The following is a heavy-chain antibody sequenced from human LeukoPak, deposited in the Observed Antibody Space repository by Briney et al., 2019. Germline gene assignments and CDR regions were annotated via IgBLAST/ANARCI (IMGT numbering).Heavy chain of an antibody. CDR3: ARVESSGWYYYFDY. CDR1: GRSISSYY. Sequence: SSETLSLTCTVSGRSISSYYWSWIRQPPGKGLEWIGYIYYSGSTNYDPSLKSRVTISVDTSKNHFSLKLSSVTAADTAVYYCARVESSGWYYYFDYWGQGTLVTVSS. D-gene: IGHD6-19*01. V-gene: IGHV4-59*01. CDR2: IYYSGST. J-gene: IGHJ4*02.